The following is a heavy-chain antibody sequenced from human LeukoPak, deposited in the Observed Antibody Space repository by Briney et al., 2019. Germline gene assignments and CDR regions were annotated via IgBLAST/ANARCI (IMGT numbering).Heavy chain of an antibody. V-gene: IGHV4-61*08. J-gene: IGHJ4*02. Sequence: SETLSLTCTVSGGSISSFYWSWFYWSWIRQPPGKGLEWIGYIYFSGSTNYNPSLKSRVTISVDTSKNQFSLKLSSVTAADTAVYYCARDKFRAVAGTLGYWGQGTLVTVSS. D-gene: IGHD6-19*01. CDR1: GGSISS. CDR3: ARDKFRAVAGTLGY. CDR2: IYFSGST.